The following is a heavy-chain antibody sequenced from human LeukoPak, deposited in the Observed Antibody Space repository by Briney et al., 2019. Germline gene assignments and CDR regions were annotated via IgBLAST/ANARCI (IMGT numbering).Heavy chain of an antibody. CDR2: ISHSGST. CDR1: GGSFSGYY. V-gene: IGHV4-34*01. Sequence: SETLSLTCAVYGGSFSGYYWSWIRQPPGKGLEWIGEISHSGSTNYNPSLKSRVTISVDTSKNQFSLKLSSVTAADTAVYYCASRQNCSSTSCYALNWFDPWGQGTLVTVSS. D-gene: IGHD2-2*01. CDR3: ASRQNCSSTSCYALNWFDP. J-gene: IGHJ5*02.